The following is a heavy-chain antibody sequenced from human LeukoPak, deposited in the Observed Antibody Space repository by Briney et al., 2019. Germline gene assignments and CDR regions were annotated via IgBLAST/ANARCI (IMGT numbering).Heavy chain of an antibody. J-gene: IGHJ4*02. CDR3: ARDGYSYGYVMSPDY. D-gene: IGHD5-18*01. CDR2: ISGCGATT. CDR1: GFPFSSYA. Sequence: GGSLSLSCAASGFPFSSYAVSWVRQARGKGLEGVSAISGCGATTYYPDSVTGRFTISRDNPKNTLYLQMSSPRAEDTAPYYCARDGYSYGYVMSPDYWGQQTLITASS. V-gene: IGHV3-23*01.